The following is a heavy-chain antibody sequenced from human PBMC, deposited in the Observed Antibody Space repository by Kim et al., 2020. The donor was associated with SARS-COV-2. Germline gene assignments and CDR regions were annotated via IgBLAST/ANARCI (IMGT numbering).Heavy chain of an antibody. D-gene: IGHD1-26*01. V-gene: IGHV3-30*18. Sequence: GGSLRLSCAASGFTFSSYGMHWVRQAPGKGLEWVAVISYDGSNKYYADSVKGRFTISRDNSKNTLYLQMNSLRAEDTAVYYCAKDLFWYSGSYSGGFDYWGQGTLVTVSS. CDR2: ISYDGSNK. J-gene: IGHJ4*02. CDR1: GFTFSSYG. CDR3: AKDLFWYSGSYSGGFDY.